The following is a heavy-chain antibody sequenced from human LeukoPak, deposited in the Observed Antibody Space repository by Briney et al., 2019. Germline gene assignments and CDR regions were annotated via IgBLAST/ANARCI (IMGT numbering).Heavy chain of an antibody. CDR2: INHSGST. CDR1: GYSISSGYY. Sequence: SETLSLTCTVSGYSISSGYYWGWIRQPPGKGLEWIGSINHSGSTNYNPSLKSRVTISVDTSKNQFSLKLSSVTAADTAVYYCARHTNYYYMDVWGKGTTVTISS. V-gene: IGHV4-38-2*02. CDR3: ARHTNYYYMDV. J-gene: IGHJ6*03.